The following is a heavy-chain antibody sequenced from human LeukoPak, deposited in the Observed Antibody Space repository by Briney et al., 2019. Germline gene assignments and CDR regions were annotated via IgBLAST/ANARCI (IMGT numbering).Heavy chain of an antibody. J-gene: IGHJ6*02. CDR1: GGSISSYY. D-gene: IGHD1-26*01. V-gene: IGHV4-59*08. CDR2: IYYSGST. CDR3: ARLKYMWELDYYGMDV. Sequence: SETLSLTCTVSGGSISSYYWSWIRQPPGKGLEWIGYIYYSGSTNYNPSLKSRVTISVDTSKNQFSLKLSSVTAADTAVYYCARLKYMWELDYYGMDVWGQGTTVTVSS.